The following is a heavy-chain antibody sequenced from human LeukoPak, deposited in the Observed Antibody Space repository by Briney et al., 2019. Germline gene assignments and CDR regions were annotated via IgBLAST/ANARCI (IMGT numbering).Heavy chain of an antibody. CDR1: GFTFSSYG. V-gene: IGHV3-30*02. CDR3: AKDTPLCYFDY. J-gene: IGHJ4*02. CDR2: IRNDGSII. D-gene: IGHD3-16*01. Sequence: PGGSLRLSCAASGFTFSSYGMYWIRQASGKGLEWVAFIRNDGSIIYNADSVKGRFTISRDNSKNTLYLQMNSLRADDTAVYYCAKDTPLCYFDYWGQGTLVTVSS.